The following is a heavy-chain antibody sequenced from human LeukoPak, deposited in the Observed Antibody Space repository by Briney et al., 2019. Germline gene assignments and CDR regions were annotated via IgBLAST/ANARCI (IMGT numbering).Heavy chain of an antibody. V-gene: IGHV3-30*02. CDR2: IRYDGSYR. CDR3: AKDKVMMTYGGVIIGDY. J-gene: IGHJ4*02. CDR1: GFAFSSYG. Sequence: GGSLRLSCAASGFAFSSYGMHWVRQAPGKGLEWVAFIRYDGSYRYYSDSVKGRLTISRDNSKNTLFLQMNSLGPEDTAVYYCAKDKVMMTYGGVIIGDYWGLGTLVTVSS. D-gene: IGHD3-16*02.